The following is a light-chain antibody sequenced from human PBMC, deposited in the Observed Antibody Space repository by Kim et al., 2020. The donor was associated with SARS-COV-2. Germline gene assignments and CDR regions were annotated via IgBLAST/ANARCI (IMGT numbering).Light chain of an antibody. CDR1: SSSVELHF. Sequence: QRVTISCAGSSSSVELHFVNWYRQLPGTAPRVFIYNAYHRPSGVPDRFSGSRSGTSASLAISGLQSEDEADYYCATWDVSLNGWVFGGGTQLTVL. J-gene: IGLJ3*02. CDR3: ATWDVSLNGWV. CDR2: NAY. V-gene: IGLV1-44*01.